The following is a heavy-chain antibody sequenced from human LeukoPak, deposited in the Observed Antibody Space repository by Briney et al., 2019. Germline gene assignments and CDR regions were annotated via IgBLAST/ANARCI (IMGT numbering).Heavy chain of an antibody. V-gene: IGHV4-61*01. CDR3: ARVQLGYCSSTSCYLEYYFDY. D-gene: IGHD2-2*01. J-gene: IGHJ4*02. CDR1: DYSITTAYY. Sequence: PSETLSLTCTVSDYSITTAYYWGWIRQPPGKGLEWIGYIYYSGSTNYNPSLKSRVTISVDTSKNQFSLKLSSVTAADTAVYYCARVQLGYCSSTSCYLEYYFDYWGQGTLVTVSS. CDR2: IYYSGST.